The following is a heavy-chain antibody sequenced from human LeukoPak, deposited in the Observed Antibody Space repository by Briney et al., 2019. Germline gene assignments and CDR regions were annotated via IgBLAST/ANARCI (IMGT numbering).Heavy chain of an antibody. CDR2: FDPGDGET. CDR3: ATGQHCGGDCYSPLDY. Sequence: ASVKVSCKVSGYTLTELSMHWVRQAPGKGLEWMGGFDPGDGETIYAQKFQGRVTMTEDTSTDTAYMELSSLRSEDTAVYYCATGQHCGGDCYSPLDYWGQGTLVTVSS. V-gene: IGHV1-24*01. J-gene: IGHJ4*02. D-gene: IGHD2-21*02. CDR1: GYTLTELS.